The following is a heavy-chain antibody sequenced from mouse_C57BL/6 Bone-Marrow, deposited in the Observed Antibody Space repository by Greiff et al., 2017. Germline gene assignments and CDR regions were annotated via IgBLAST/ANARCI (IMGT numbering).Heavy chain of an antibody. CDR3: ARVLWYQGYYAMDY. J-gene: IGHJ4*01. CDR1: GYTFTDYY. CDR2: INPNNGGT. V-gene: IGHV1-26*01. D-gene: IGHD2-1*01. Sequence: EVKLQQSGPELVKPGASVKISCKASGYTFTDYYMNWVKQSPGKSLEWIGDINPNNGGTSYNQKFKGKATLTVDKSSSTAYMELRSLTSEDSAVYYGARVLWYQGYYAMDYWGQGTSVTVSS.